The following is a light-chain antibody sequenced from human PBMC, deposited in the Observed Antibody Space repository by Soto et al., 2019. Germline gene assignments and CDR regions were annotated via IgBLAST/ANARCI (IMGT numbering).Light chain of an antibody. CDR2: DAS. CDR3: QQFIL. CDR1: QGISSA. V-gene: IGKV1-13*02. Sequence: AIQLTQSPSSLSASVGDRVTITCRASQGISSALAWYQQKPGKAPKLLIYDASSLESGVPSRFSGSGSGTDFTLTISSLQPEDFATYYCQQFILFGGGTKVDI. J-gene: IGKJ4*01.